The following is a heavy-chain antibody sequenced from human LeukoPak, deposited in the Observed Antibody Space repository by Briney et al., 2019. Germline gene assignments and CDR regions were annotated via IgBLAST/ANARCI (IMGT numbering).Heavy chain of an antibody. CDR2: IYYSGST. D-gene: IGHD3-22*01. V-gene: IGHV4-31*03. CDR1: GVPITSGGYY. CDR3: ARNYYDRSGFYYAYDY. J-gene: IGHJ4*02. Sequence: SETLSLTCTVSGVPITSGGYYWTWIRQHPGKGLEWIGYIYYSGSTYYNPSLKSRVTISVDTSKNQFSLKLRSVTAADTAVYYCARNYYDRSGFYYAYDYWGQGTLVTVSS.